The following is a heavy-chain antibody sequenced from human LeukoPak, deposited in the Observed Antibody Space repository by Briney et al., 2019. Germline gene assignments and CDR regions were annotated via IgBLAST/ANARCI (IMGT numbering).Heavy chain of an antibody. Sequence: GRSLRLSCAASGFTFRSYTMHWARQAPGKGLEWVAVISFDGSNKDYADFVKGRFTISRDNPKNTLYLQMNSLRVEDTAVYFCASDRYSSGWYGLDHWGQGILVTVSS. CDR2: ISFDGSNK. CDR3: ASDRYSSGWYGLDH. J-gene: IGHJ4*02. CDR1: GFTFRSYT. D-gene: IGHD6-19*01. V-gene: IGHV3-30*01.